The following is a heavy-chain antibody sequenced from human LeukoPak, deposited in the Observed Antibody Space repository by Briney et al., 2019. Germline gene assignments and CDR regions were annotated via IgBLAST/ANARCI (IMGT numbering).Heavy chain of an antibody. CDR2: IYYSGST. V-gene: IGHV4-39*01. Sequence: SETLSLTCTVSGGSISSSSYYWGWIRQPPGKGLEWIGSIYYSGSTYYNPSLKSRVTISVDTSKNQFSLELSSVTAADTAVYYSARHPATAAGSFYYYYYMDVWGKGTTVTISS. J-gene: IGHJ6*03. CDR1: GGSISSSSYY. CDR3: ARHPATAAGSFYYYYYMDV. D-gene: IGHD6-13*01.